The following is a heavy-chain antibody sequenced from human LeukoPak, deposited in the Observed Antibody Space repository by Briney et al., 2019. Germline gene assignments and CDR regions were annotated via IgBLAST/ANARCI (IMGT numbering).Heavy chain of an antibody. D-gene: IGHD3-22*01. Sequence: SEPLSLTCTVSGDSINSSNYYWGWIRQPPGKGLEWIGTIYCGGGTYYNPSTYYNPSLMSRLTISVDTSKKQFSLKMSSVTAADTAVYYCARLYHQRTKYYYDSSGYRDNDAFDIWGQGTMVIVSS. V-gene: IGHV4-39*01. CDR3: ARLYHQRTKYYYDSSGYRDNDAFDI. J-gene: IGHJ3*02. CDR1: GDSINSSNYY. CDR2: IYCGGGTYYNPST.